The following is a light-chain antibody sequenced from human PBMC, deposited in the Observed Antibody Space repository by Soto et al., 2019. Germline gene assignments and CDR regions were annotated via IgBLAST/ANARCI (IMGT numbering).Light chain of an antibody. J-gene: IGKJ4*01. CDR1: QSISSY. V-gene: IGKV1-39*01. Sequence: DIQMTQSPSSLSASVGDRVTITCRASQSISSYLNWYQQKPGKAPELLIYAASSLQSVVPSRFSGSVSGTDFTLTISSLQPEDFAPYYCQQSYSTPLTFGGGTKVEIK. CDR3: QQSYSTPLT. CDR2: AAS.